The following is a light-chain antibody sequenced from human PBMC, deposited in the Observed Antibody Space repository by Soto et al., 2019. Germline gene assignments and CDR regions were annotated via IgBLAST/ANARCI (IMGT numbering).Light chain of an antibody. CDR3: SSYAGSSNV. V-gene: IGLV2-8*01. J-gene: IGLJ1*01. CDR2: EVN. CDR1: SSDVGGYNY. Sequence: QSVLTQPPSASGSPEQSVAISCTGTSSDVGGYNYVSWYQQHPGKAPKLVIYEVNKRPSGVPDRFSGSKSGNTASLTVSGLQAEDEADYYCSSYAGSSNVFGTGTKVTVL.